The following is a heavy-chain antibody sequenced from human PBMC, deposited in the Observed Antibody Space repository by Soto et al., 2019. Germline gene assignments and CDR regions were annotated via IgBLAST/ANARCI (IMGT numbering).Heavy chain of an antibody. CDR3: ARGRGDCISTSCYVHFDY. V-gene: IGHV4-59*08. CDR1: AGSITSYY. J-gene: IGHJ4*02. D-gene: IGHD2-2*01. Sequence: PSETLSLTCTVSAGSITSYYWSWIRQPPGKGLEWIGYVYYSGSTYYNPSLKSRVTISVDTSKNQFSLKLSSVTAADTAVYYCARGRGDCISTSCYVHFDYWGQGTLVTVSS. CDR2: VYYSGST.